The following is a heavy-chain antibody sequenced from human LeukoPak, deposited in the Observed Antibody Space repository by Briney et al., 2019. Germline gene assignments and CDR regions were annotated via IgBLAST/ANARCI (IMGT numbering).Heavy chain of an antibody. D-gene: IGHD4-23*01. J-gene: IGHJ4*02. CDR3: ARLVYGANFHDF. CDR1: GYMFANYG. CDR2: INPYNGNP. V-gene: IGHV1-18*01. Sequence: ASVKVSCKASGYMFANYGISWVRQAPGQGLEWMGWINPYNGNPNYAQKLQGRVTMTTDTSTTTAYMELRSLNSDDTAVYYCARLVYGANFHDFWGQGTLVTVSS.